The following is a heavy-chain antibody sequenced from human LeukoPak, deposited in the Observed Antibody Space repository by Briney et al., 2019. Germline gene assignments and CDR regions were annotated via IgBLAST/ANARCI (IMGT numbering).Heavy chain of an antibody. CDR1: GFTFSSYW. Sequence: PGGSLRLSCAASGFTFSSYWMHWVRQAPGKGLVWVSRISSDGSSTSYADSVKGRFTISRDNAKNSLYLQMNSLRAEDTAVYYCVRDRGRASVDYWGQGTLVTVSS. D-gene: IGHD1-26*01. CDR2: ISSDGSST. CDR3: VRDRGRASVDY. V-gene: IGHV3-74*01. J-gene: IGHJ4*02.